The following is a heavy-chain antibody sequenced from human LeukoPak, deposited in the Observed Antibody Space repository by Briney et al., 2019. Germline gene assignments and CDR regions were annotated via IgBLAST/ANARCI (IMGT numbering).Heavy chain of an antibody. D-gene: IGHD3-22*01. Sequence: SGGSLRLSCAASGFTVSSNYMSWVRKAPGKGLEWVSVIYSGGSTYYADSVKGRFTISRDNSKNTLYLQMNSLRAEDTAVYYCARDLGNYYYDSSGYYVTGAFDIWGQGTMVTVSS. J-gene: IGHJ3*02. CDR2: IYSGGST. CDR1: GFTVSSNY. V-gene: IGHV3-53*01. CDR3: ARDLGNYYYDSSGYYVTGAFDI.